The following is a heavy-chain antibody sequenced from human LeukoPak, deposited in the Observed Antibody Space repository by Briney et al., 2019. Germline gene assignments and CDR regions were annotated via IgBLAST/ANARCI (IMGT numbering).Heavy chain of an antibody. CDR3: ATDPGAGTTAFLAFDI. CDR1: GYTHTELS. V-gene: IGHV1-24*01. CDR2: FDPEDGET. D-gene: IGHD3-3*02. Sequence: ASVKVSCKVSGYTHTELSMHWVRQAPGKGLEWMGGFDPEDGETIYAQKFQGRVTMTGDTSTDTAYMELSSLRSEDTAVYYCATDPGAGTTAFLAFDIWGQGTMVTVSS. J-gene: IGHJ3*02.